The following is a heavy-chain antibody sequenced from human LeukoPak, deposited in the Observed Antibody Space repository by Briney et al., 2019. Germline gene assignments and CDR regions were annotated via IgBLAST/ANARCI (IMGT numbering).Heavy chain of an antibody. D-gene: IGHD2-2*01. V-gene: IGHV6-1*01. J-gene: IGHJ4*02. CDR3: ARDDSSSISYRGKFDH. CDR1: GDSVSRNRSG. CDR2: TYYRSRWFT. Sequence: SQTLSLTCDVSGDSVSRNRSGWNWIRQSPSRVLEWLGKTYYRSRWFTDYDLSVRGRITINADTSNNQFSLQLNSVTPEDTAVYYCARDDSSSISYRGKFDHWGQGILVTVSS.